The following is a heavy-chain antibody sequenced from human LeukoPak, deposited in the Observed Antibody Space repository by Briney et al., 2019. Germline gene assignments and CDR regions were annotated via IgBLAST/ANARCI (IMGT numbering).Heavy chain of an antibody. V-gene: IGHV3-23*01. CDR3: AKVSEMATISREAYYFDY. CDR2: VVGSGDTT. J-gene: IGHJ4*02. D-gene: IGHD5-24*01. CDR1: EFTFTTPG. Sequence: PGGSLRLSCAASEFTFTTPGMSWARQAPGKGLEWVSAVVGSGDTTYYADSVKGRFIISRDNSKNTLYLQMNSLRAEDTAVYYCAKVSEMATISREAYYFDYWGQGTLVTVSS.